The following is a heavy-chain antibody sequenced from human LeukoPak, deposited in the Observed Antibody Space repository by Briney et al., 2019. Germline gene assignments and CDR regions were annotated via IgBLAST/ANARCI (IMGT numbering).Heavy chain of an antibody. J-gene: IGHJ4*02. Sequence: SETLSLTCTVSGGSISSYYWSWIRQPPGKGLEWIAYIYYSGGTNYNPSLKSRVTISADTSKYQFSLKLSSVTAADTAVYYCARGLGELSFPFDYWGQGTLVTVSS. CDR3: ARGLGELSFPFDY. D-gene: IGHD3-16*02. V-gene: IGHV4-59*01. CDR2: IYYSGGT. CDR1: GGSISSYY.